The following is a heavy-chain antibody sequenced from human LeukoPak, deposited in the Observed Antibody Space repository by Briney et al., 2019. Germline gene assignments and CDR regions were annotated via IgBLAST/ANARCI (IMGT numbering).Heavy chain of an antibody. V-gene: IGHV3-66*02. CDR1: GFTFSSYA. J-gene: IGHJ4*02. Sequence: PGGSLRLSCAASGFTFSSYAMSWVRQAPGKGLEWVSVIYSGGSTYYADSVKGRFTISRDNSKNTLYLQMNSLRAEDTAVYYCARDLFDYWGQGTLVTVSS. CDR3: ARDLFDY. CDR2: IYSGGST.